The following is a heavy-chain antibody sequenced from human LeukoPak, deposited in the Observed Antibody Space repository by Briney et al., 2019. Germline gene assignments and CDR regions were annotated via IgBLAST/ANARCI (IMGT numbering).Heavy chain of an antibody. Sequence: GGSLRLSCAASGFTFSMNSMNWVRQAPGKGLEWVSSISSSSSYISYADSLKGRFTISRDNAKNSLYLQMNSLRAEDTAVYYCARDGGATMVRGVATYDSWGQGTLVTVSS. V-gene: IGHV3-21*01. CDR1: GFTFSMNS. D-gene: IGHD3-10*01. J-gene: IGHJ4*02. CDR3: ARDGGATMVRGVATYDS. CDR2: ISSSSSYI.